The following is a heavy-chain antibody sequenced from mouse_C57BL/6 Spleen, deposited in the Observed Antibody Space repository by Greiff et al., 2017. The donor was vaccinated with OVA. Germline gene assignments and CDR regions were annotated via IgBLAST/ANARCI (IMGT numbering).Heavy chain of an antibody. J-gene: IGHJ3*01. CDR3: TRWLLRLAWFAY. CDR1: GYTFTDYE. CDR2: IDPETGGT. D-gene: IGHD1-1*01. V-gene: IGHV1-15*01. Sequence: QVQLQQSGAELVRPGASVTLSCKASGYTFTDYEMHWVKQTPVHGLEWIGAIDPETGGTAYNQKFKGKDILTADKSSSTAYMELRSLTSEDSAVYYCTRWLLRLAWFAYWGQGTLVTVSA.